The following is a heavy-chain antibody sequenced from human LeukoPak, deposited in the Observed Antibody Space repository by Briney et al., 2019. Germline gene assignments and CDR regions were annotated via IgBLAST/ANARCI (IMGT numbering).Heavy chain of an antibody. CDR2: IYYSGST. CDR3: ARLAGYFYDSSGYPKPSSLIDF. V-gene: IGHV4-39*01. D-gene: IGHD3-22*01. J-gene: IGHJ4*02. CDR1: GGSISSTNYY. Sequence: PSETLSLTCTVSGGSISSTNYYWGWIRQPPGKGLECIGTIYYSGSTHYSPSLKSRVTISVDTSKNQFSLKLSSVTAADTAMYYCARLAGYFYDSSGYPKPSSLIDFWGQGTLVTVSS.